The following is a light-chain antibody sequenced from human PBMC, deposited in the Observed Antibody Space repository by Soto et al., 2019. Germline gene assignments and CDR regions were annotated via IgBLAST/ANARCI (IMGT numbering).Light chain of an antibody. V-gene: IGLV2-14*01. J-gene: IGLJ2*01. CDR3: SSYTSTNLVI. CDR2: DVS. Sequence: QSALTQPASVSGSPGQSITISCTGSSGDIGDYKYVSWYKQHPGKAPKLMIYDVSNRPSGVSNRFSASKSVNTASLTISGLQAEDEDDYYCSSYTSTNLVIFGGGTKLTVI. CDR1: SGDIGDYKY.